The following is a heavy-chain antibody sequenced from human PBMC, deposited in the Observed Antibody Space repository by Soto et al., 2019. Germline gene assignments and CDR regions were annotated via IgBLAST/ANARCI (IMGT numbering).Heavy chain of an antibody. CDR1: GFTFSSYA. J-gene: IGHJ4*02. CDR2: ISYDGSNK. Sequence: QVQLVESGGGVVQPGRSLRLSCAASGFTFSSYAMHWVRQAPGKGLEWVAVISYDGSNKYYADSVKGRFTISRVNSKNTLYLQMNSLRAEDTAVYYCARDTVLVPAAILDYWGQGTLVTVSS. V-gene: IGHV3-30-3*01. D-gene: IGHD2-2*01. CDR3: ARDTVLVPAAILDY.